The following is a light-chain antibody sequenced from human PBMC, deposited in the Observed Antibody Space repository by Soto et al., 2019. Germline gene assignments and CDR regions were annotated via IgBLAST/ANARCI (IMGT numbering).Light chain of an antibody. CDR1: SSDVGGYND. V-gene: IGLV2-14*01. CDR3: SSYTSSRTRV. CDR2: DVS. Sequence: QSALTQPASVSGSPVQSITISCTGTSSDVGGYNDVSWYQQHPGKAPKLMIYDVSNRPSGVSNRFSGSKSGNTASLTISGLQAEDEADYYCSSYTSSRTRVFGPGTKVTVL. J-gene: IGLJ1*01.